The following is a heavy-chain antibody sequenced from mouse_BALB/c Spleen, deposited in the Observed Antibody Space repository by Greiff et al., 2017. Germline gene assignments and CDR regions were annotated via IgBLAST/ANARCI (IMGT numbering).Heavy chain of an antibody. CDR1: GFTFSSYG. CDR3: ARDPYGYVDY. D-gene: IGHD1-1*01. V-gene: IGHV5-6-3*01. Sequence: EVKLVESGGGLVQPGGSLKLSCAASGFTFSSYGMSWVRQTPDKRLELVATINSNGGSTYYPDSVKGRFTISRDNAKNTLYLQMSSLKSEDTAMYYCARDPYGYVDYWGQGTTLTVSS. J-gene: IGHJ2*01. CDR2: INSNGGST.